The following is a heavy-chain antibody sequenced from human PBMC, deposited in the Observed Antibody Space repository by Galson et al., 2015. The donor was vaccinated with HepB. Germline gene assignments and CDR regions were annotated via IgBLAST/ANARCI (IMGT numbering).Heavy chain of an antibody. CDR3: ARHKTPGGRRGYCSGGSCYSDAFDI. D-gene: IGHD2-15*01. CDR2: FFYSENT. Sequence: IGSFFYSENTHYNPSLKSRVTISVDTSKNQFSLKLTSVTAADTAVYYCARHKTPGGRRGYCSGGSCYSDAFDIWGQGTMVTVSS. J-gene: IGHJ3*02. V-gene: IGHV4-39*01.